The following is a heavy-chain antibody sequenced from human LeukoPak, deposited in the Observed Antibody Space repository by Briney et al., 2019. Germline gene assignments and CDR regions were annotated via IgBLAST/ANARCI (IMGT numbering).Heavy chain of an antibody. J-gene: IGHJ4*02. CDR1: GGSISSSSYY. V-gene: IGHV4-39*01. D-gene: IGHD1-1*01. Sequence: SETLSLTCTVSGGSISSSSYYWGWIRQPPGKGLEWTGSIYYSGSTYYNPSLKSRVTISVDTSKNQFSLKLSSVTAADTAVYYCARHRNGYGYWGQGTLVTVSS. CDR2: IYYSGST. CDR3: ARHRNGYGY.